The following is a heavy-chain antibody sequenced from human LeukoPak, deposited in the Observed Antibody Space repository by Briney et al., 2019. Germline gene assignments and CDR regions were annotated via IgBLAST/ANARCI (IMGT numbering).Heavy chain of an antibody. Sequence: QSGGSLRLSCAASGFTFSSYGMHWVRQAPGKGLEWVAVISYDGSNKYYADSVRGRFTISRDNSKNTLYLQMNSLRAEDTAVYYCAKGSFHAFGGVIDPPGYWGQGTLVTVSS. CDR1: GFTFSSYG. CDR2: ISYDGSNK. V-gene: IGHV3-30*18. CDR3: AKGSFHAFGGVIDPPGY. J-gene: IGHJ4*02. D-gene: IGHD3-16*01.